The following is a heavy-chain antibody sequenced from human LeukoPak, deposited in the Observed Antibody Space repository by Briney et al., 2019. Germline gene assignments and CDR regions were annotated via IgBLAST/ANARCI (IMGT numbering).Heavy chain of an antibody. CDR1: GGSISSGSYY. CDR2: IYTSGST. Sequence: SETLSLTCTVSGGSISSGSYYWSWIRQPAGKGLEWIGRIYTSGSTNYNPSLKSRVTISVDTSKNQFSLKLTSVTAADTATYYCARETSLAGFASGLGFNYWGQGILVTVSS. CDR3: ARETSLAGFASGLGFNY. V-gene: IGHV4-61*02. J-gene: IGHJ4*02. D-gene: IGHD6-19*01.